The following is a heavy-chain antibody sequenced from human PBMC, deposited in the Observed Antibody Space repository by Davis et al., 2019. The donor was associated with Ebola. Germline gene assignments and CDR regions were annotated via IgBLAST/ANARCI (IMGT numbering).Heavy chain of an antibody. CDR2: ISDVGAT. D-gene: IGHD2-2*01. Sequence: PGGSLRLSCAVSGFTFSYAWMNWVRQAPGKGLEWIGRISDVGATDYAAPVKGSFATSRDNSMNTLYLQMNSLKIEDTAVYYCATDLPAAEGRGLDVWGRGTTVTVSS. CDR3: ATDLPAAEGRGLDV. CDR1: GFTFSYAW. V-gene: IGHV3-15*01. J-gene: IGHJ6*02.